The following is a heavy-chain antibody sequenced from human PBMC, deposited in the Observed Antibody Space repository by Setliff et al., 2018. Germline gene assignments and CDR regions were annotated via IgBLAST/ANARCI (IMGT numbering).Heavy chain of an antibody. CDR2: IYYSGST. Sequence: SETLSLTCTVSGGSISSGSYYWGWIRQPPGKGLEWIGSIYYSGSTYYNPSLKSRVTISVDTSKNQFSLKLSSVTAADTAVYYCARGKIRITMIVVPTGGAFDIWGQGTMVTVSS. V-gene: IGHV4-39*07. D-gene: IGHD3-22*01. CDR3: ARGKIRITMIVVPTGGAFDI. J-gene: IGHJ3*02. CDR1: GGSISSGSYY.